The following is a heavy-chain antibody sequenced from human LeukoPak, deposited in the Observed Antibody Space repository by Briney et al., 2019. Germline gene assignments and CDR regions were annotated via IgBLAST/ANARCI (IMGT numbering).Heavy chain of an antibody. D-gene: IGHD6-19*01. J-gene: IGHJ4*02. Sequence: GASVKVSCKASGYTFTSYDINWVRQATGQGLEWMGWMNPNSGNTGYAQKFQGRVTMTRNTSISTAYMELSSLRSDDTAVYYCARESRPYSSGWYYFDFWGQGTLVTVSS. CDR1: GYTFTSYD. CDR3: ARESRPYSSGWYYFDF. CDR2: MNPNSGNT. V-gene: IGHV1-8*01.